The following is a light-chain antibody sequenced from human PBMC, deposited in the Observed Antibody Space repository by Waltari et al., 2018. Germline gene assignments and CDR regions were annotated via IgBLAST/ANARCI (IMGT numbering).Light chain of an antibody. CDR3: QQRSTWPLT. CDR2: EAA. Sequence: EIVLTQSPATLSLSPGERATLSCRASQSVSSYLAWYQQKPGQAPRLLIYEAADRATGIPARFSGSGAGTGFTLTISSLEPEYFAVYYCQQRSTWPLTFGGGTKVEIK. J-gene: IGKJ4*01. CDR1: QSVSSY. V-gene: IGKV3-11*01.